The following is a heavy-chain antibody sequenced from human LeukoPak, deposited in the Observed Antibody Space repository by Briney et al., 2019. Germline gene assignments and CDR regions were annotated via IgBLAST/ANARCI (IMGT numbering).Heavy chain of an antibody. CDR2: INPNSGGT. CDR3: ARAPTEAAGTDYYYGMDV. J-gene: IGHJ6*02. D-gene: IGHD6-13*01. CDR1: GYTFTGYY. V-gene: IGHV1-2*06. Sequence: VGSVRVSCEASGYTFTGYYMHCVRQAPGGGVEWMGRINPNSGGTNYAQKFQGRVTMTRETSISTAYMELCRVRSEGTAVCICARAPTEAAGTDYYYGMDVWGQGTTVTVSS.